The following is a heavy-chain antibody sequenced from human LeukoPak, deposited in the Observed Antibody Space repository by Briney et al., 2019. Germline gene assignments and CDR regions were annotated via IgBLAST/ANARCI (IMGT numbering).Heavy chain of an antibody. D-gene: IGHD2-8*02. J-gene: IGHJ4*02. V-gene: IGHV3-74*01. CDR2: INSDGHST. CDR1: GFPFSSYW. Sequence: GVSLRLSCAASGFPFSSYWMHWVRQAPGKGLVWVSRINSDGHSTYYADSVKGRFTISRDNAMNTLHLQMNSLRAEDTAVYYCAREGVRTVDFAFWGQGALVTVSS. CDR3: AREGVRTVDFAF.